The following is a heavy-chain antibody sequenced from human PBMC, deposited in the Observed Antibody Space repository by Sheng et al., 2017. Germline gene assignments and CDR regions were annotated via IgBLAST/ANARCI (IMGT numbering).Heavy chain of an antibody. CDR2: ITSSGTTM. CDR3: ARDLPVAVRPHFDY. CDR1: GFTVSDYY. Sequence: QVQLVESGGGLVKPGGSLRLSCAASGFTVSDYYMSWIRQAPGKGLEWISYITSSGTTMYYADSVKGRFIISRDNAKNSLFLQMNSLRVEDTAVYYCARDLPVAVRPHFDYWGQGTLVTVSS. V-gene: IGHV3-11*04. D-gene: IGHD6-6*01. J-gene: IGHJ4*02.